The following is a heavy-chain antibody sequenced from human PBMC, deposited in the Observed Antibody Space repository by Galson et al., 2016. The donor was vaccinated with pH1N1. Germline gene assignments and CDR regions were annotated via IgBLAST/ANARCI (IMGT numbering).Heavy chain of an antibody. CDR3: ARGGYCSGGSCCDVFDY. Sequence: SVKVSCKASGYTFTDYDINWVRQGTGQGLEWMGWINPNNDNTGYAQKFQGRVTMTRNTSISTAYMELSSLRSEDTAVYYCARGGYCSGGSCCDVFDYWGQGTLVTVS. V-gene: IGHV1-8*01. D-gene: IGHD2-15*01. J-gene: IGHJ4*02. CDR2: INPNNDNT. CDR1: GYTFTDYD.